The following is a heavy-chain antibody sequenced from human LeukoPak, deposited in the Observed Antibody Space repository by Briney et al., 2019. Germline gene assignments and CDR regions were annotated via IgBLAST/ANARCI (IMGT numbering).Heavy chain of an antibody. CDR3: ARGLGWFGELSLNYLDY. Sequence: ASVKVSCKASGYTFTGYYMHWVRQAPGQGLEWMGRINPNSGGTNYAQKFQGRVTMTRDTSISTAYMELSRLRSDDTAVYYCARGLGWFGELSLNYLDYRGQGTLVTVSS. CDR2: INPNSGGT. J-gene: IGHJ4*02. CDR1: GYTFTGYY. D-gene: IGHD3-10*01. V-gene: IGHV1-2*06.